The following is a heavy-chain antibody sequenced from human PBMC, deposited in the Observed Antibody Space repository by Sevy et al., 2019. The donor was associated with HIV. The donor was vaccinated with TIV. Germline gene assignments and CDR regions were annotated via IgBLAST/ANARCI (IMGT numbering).Heavy chain of an antibody. V-gene: IGHV3-23*01. Sequence: GGSLRLSCAASGFTFSTYALSWVRQAPGKGLDWVSAIGGSGGSTYYADSVKGRFSISRDNSKNTLYLQMNSLRAEETALYYCAKDPTHDSGGYHDYWGQGTLVTVSS. CDR1: GFTFSTYA. D-gene: IGHD3-22*01. CDR3: AKDPTHDSGGYHDY. J-gene: IGHJ4*02. CDR2: IGGSGGST.